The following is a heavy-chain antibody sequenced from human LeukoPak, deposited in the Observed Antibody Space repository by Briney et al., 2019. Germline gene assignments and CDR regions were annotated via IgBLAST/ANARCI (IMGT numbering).Heavy chain of an antibody. CDR2: FYHRGST. CDR3: ARQNYGSAPLRY. V-gene: IGHV4-38-2*02. Sequence: SETLSLTCTVSGYSISSGYYWGWIRQPPGKGLEWIGSFYHRGSTYYNVSPKSRVTISVDTSKNQFSLKLTSVTAADTAVYYCARQNYGSAPLRYWGQGTLVTVSS. D-gene: IGHD3-10*01. J-gene: IGHJ4*02. CDR1: GYSISSGYY.